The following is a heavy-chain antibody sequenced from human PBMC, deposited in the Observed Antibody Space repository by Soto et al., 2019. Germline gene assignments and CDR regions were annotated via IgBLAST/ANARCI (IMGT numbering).Heavy chain of an antibody. D-gene: IGHD5-18*01. V-gene: IGHV3-74*01. CDR2: INSDGSST. Sequence: VGSLRLSCAASGFTFSSYWMHWVRQAPGKGLVWVSRINSDGSSTSYADSVKGRFTISRDNAKNTLYLQMNSLRAEDTAVCYCARQFVDTAMVTYYYYGMDVWGQGTTVTVSS. CDR3: ARQFVDTAMVTYYYYGMDV. CDR1: GFTFSSYW. J-gene: IGHJ6*02.